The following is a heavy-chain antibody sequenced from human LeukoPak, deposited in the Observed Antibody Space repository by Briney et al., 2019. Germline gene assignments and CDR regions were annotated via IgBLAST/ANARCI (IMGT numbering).Heavy chain of an antibody. CDR3: ARDVDCSSTSCYRPLYYYYYYMDV. J-gene: IGHJ6*03. V-gene: IGHV4-4*07. CDR2: IYTSGST. Sequence: PSETLSLTCTVSGGSISSYYWSWIRQPAGEGLEWIGRIYTSGSTNYNPSLKSRVTMSVDTSKNQFSLKLSSVTAADTAVYYCARDVDCSSTSCYRPLYYYYYYMDVWGKGTTVTVSS. D-gene: IGHD2-2*01. CDR1: GGSISSYY.